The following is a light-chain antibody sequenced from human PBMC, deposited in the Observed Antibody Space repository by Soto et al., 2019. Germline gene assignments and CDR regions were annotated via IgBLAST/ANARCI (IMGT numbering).Light chain of an antibody. Sequence: QSALIQPPSVSGSPGQSVTFSCTGTSSDVGSYDYVSWYQRHPGTVPKPMIYTVNTQPSGVPDRFSASKSGNTASLTVSGLQAEDEAHYYCTSYSGTNKLLFGGGTKLTVL. V-gene: IGLV2-8*01. CDR1: SSDVGSYDY. CDR2: TVN. CDR3: TSYSGTNKLL. J-gene: IGLJ2*01.